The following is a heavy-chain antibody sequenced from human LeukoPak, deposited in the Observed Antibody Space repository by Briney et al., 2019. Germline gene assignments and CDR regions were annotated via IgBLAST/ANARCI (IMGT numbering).Heavy chain of an antibody. CDR2: IYSGGST. V-gene: IGHV3-66*02. CDR3: ARGGIAVASRVFDY. CDR1: GFTVSSNY. J-gene: IGHJ4*02. D-gene: IGHD6-19*01. Sequence: PGGSLRLSCAASGFTVSSNYMSWVRQAPGKGLGWVSVIYSGGSTYYADSVKGRFTISRDNSKNTLYLQMNSLRAEDTAVYYCARGGIAVASRVFDYWGQGTLVTVSS.